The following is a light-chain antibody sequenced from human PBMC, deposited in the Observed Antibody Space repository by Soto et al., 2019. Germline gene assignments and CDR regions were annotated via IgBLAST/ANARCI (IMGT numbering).Light chain of an antibody. CDR2: DVD. J-gene: IGLJ1*01. CDR3: CSYAGDNSYV. CDR1: SNDVGGYNF. Sequence: QSALGQPRSVSGSPGQSVTISCTGTSNDVGGYNFVSWYQHHPGKAPTLIIYDVDKRPSGVPDRFSGSKSGNTASLTISGLQADDESDYYCCSYAGDNSYVFGTGTKVTVL. V-gene: IGLV2-11*01.